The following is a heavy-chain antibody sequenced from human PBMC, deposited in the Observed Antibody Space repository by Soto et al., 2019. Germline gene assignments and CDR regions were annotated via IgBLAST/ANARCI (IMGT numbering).Heavy chain of an antibody. J-gene: IGHJ6*02. CDR1: GYTFTSYG. Sequence: GASVKVSCKASGYTFTSYGISCVRQAPGQVLEWMGWISAYNGNTNYAQKLQGRVTMTTDTSTSTAYMELRSLRSDDTAVYYCARDLPPFDWLSYYYYYYGMDVWGQGTTVTVSS. V-gene: IGHV1-18*04. CDR2: ISAYNGNT. D-gene: IGHD3-9*01. CDR3: ARDLPPFDWLSYYYYYYGMDV.